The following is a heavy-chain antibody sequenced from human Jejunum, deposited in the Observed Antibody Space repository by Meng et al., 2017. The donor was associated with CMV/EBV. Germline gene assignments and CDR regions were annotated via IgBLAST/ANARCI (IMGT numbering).Heavy chain of an antibody. CDR3: AKDWSGGQSGFPDY. Sequence: SEFTFRNVGMHWVRQAPGKGLEWVAVIWSDGSNKLYGDSVKGRFIISRDNSKNTLYLQMNSLRADDTAFYYCAKDWSGGQSGFPDYWGQGTLVTVSS. V-gene: IGHV3-33*06. J-gene: IGHJ4*02. CDR1: EFTFRNVG. CDR2: IWSDGSNK. D-gene: IGHD2-15*01.